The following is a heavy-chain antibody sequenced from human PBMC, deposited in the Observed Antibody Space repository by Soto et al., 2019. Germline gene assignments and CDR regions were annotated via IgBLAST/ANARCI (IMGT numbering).Heavy chain of an antibody. D-gene: IGHD2-15*01. CDR2: IQSGGTT. V-gene: IGHV3-66*01. CDR3: ARDDVLCDGGRCHRITLDV. Sequence: PGGSLRLSCAASGFTVSSKYMTWVRQAPGKGLEWVSLIQSGGTTYYPDSVKGRFPISRDTSENTLHLQMESLRVQDTAVYYCARDDVLCDGGRCHRITLDVWGKGTTVPVSS. CDR1: GFTVSSKY. J-gene: IGHJ6*04.